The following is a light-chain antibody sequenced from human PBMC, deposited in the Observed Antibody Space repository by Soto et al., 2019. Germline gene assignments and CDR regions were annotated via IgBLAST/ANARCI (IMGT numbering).Light chain of an antibody. CDR2: DDR. J-gene: IGLJ3*02. CDR1: NIGNKV. CDR3: QVWDTSDPRVM. Sequence: SYELTQPPSVSVAPGLTATITCGGDNIGNKVVHWYQQKPGQAPVLVVYDDRYRPSGIPERFSGSNSGNTATLTISRVEAVDEADYHCQVWDTSDPRVMFGGGTKLTVL. V-gene: IGLV3-21*02.